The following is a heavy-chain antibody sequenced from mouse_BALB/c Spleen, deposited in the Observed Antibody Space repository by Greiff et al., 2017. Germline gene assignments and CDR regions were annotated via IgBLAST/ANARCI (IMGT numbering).Heavy chain of an antibody. CDR1: GFAFSSYD. V-gene: IGHV5-12-1*01. J-gene: IGHJ3*01. Sequence: EVKVVESGGGLVKPGGSLKLSCAASGFAFSSYDMSWVRQTPEKRLEWVAYISSGGGITYYPDTVKGRFTISRDNAKNTLYLQMSSLKSEDTAMYYCERHELAYWGQGTLVTVSA. CDR2: ISSGGGIT. CDR3: ERHELAY.